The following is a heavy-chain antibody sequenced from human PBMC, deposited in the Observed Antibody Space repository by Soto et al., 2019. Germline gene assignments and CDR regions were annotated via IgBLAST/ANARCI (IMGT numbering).Heavy chain of an antibody. CDR3: ARDHCSGGSCYFPY. Sequence: QVELIESGGGVVQPGGSLKLSCVASGFTFTKYAMNWVRQAPGKGLEWVAVISFDETKRYYADSVNGRFTISRDNSKNTLYLQMNSLRAEDTALYYCARDHCSGGSCYFPYWGQGTLVTVSS. J-gene: IGHJ4*02. D-gene: IGHD2-15*01. V-gene: IGHV3-30-3*01. CDR1: GFTFTKYA. CDR2: ISFDETKR.